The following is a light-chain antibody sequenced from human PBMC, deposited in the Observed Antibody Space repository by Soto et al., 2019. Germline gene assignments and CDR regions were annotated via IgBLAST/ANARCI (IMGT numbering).Light chain of an antibody. V-gene: IGKV3-20*01. CDR2: GAS. J-gene: IGKJ4*01. Sequence: EIVLTQSPGTLSLFPGERATLSCRASQSISSFYLAWYQQKPGQAPRLVIYGASTRATAIPDRFSGSGSGTDFTLTISRLEPEDFAVYYCQQFGSSPLTFGGGTKVEIK. CDR1: QSISSFY. CDR3: QQFGSSPLT.